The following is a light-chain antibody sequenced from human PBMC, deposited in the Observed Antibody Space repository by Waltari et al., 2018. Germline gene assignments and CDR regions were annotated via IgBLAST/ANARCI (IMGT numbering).Light chain of an antibody. CDR3: CSYADSGTLV. J-gene: IGLJ3*02. V-gene: IGLV2-14*01. CDR2: DFT. CDR1: SSDIGRSNY. Sequence: QSVLTQPASVSGSPGQSVTISCTGTSSDIGRSNYVSWYQQRPATAPQLLIYDFTMRPSGVSSCFSGSKSDSTASLTISGLQAEDEASYYGCSYADSGTLVFGGGTKLTVL.